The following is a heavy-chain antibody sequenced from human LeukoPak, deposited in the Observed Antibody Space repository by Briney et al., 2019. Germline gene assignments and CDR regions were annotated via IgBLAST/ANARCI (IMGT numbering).Heavy chain of an antibody. CDR1: GFTFSSYS. D-gene: IGHD3-22*01. Sequence: GGSLRLSCAVSGFTFSSYSMNWVRQAPGKGLEWISYINTNSRTIYYADSVKGRFTISRDNAKNSLYLQMNSLRAEDTAVYYCARDLSDTYYYDTKGDAFDIWGQGTMVTVSS. CDR3: ARDLSDTYYYDTKGDAFDI. J-gene: IGHJ3*02. CDR2: INTNSRTI. V-gene: IGHV3-48*04.